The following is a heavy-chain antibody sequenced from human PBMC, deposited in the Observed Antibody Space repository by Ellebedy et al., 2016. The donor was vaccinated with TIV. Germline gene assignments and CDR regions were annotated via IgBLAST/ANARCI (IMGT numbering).Heavy chain of an antibody. Sequence: ASVKVSXXASGHIFTTYGIHWVRQAPGQRLEWMGWINTGNGNTKYSQKFQGRVTITRDTSASTAYMELNSLMSEDTAVYYCATREWQDPMDVWGQGTTVTVSS. CDR1: GHIFTTYG. CDR3: ATREWQDPMDV. V-gene: IGHV1-3*04. CDR2: INTGNGNT. J-gene: IGHJ6*02. D-gene: IGHD3-3*01.